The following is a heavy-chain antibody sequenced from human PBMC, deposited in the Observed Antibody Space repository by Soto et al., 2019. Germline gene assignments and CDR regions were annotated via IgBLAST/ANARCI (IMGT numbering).Heavy chain of an antibody. V-gene: IGHV1-69*13. J-gene: IGHJ4*02. CDR2: IIPMFGTP. D-gene: IGHD3-3*01. Sequence: SVKVSCKASGGTVSNYPISWVRQAPGQGLEWMGGIIPMFGTPNYALKFQGRVTITADESTSTAYMELSSLRYDDTAVYYCARHARHLEWLQPFDYWGQGALVTVSS. CDR3: ARHARHLEWLQPFDY. CDR1: GGTVSNYP.